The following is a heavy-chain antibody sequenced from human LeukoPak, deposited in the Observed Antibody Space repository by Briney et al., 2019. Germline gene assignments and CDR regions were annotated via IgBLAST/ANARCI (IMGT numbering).Heavy chain of an antibody. CDR2: ISSSSSYI. CDR3: ARGCIVGATGETNWFDP. V-gene: IGHV3-21*01. J-gene: IGHJ5*02. D-gene: IGHD1-26*01. Sequence: KAGGSLRLSCAASGFTFSSYSMNWVRQAPGKGLEWVSSISSSSSYIYYADSVKGRFTISRDNAKNSLYLQMNSLRAEDTAVYYCARGCIVGATGETNWFDPWGQGTLVTVSS. CDR1: GFTFSSYS.